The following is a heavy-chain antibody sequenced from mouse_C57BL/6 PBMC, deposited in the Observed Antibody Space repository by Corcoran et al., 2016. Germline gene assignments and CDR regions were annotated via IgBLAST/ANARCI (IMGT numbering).Heavy chain of an antibody. J-gene: IGHJ3*01. CDR1: GYTFTTYG. CDR3: ARPFAY. Sequence: QIQLVQSGPELKKPGETVKISCKASGYTFTTYGMSWVKQAPGKGLKWMGWINTYSGVPTYADDFKGRFAFSLETSASTAYLQINNPKNEDTATYFCARPFAYWGQGTLVTVSA. V-gene: IGHV9-3*01. CDR2: INTYSGVP.